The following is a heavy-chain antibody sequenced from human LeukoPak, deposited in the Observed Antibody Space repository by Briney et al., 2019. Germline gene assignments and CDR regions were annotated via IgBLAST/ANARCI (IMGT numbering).Heavy chain of an antibody. Sequence: ASVKVSCKASGGTFSNYAISWVRQAPGQGLEWMGGIIPIFGTANYAQKFQGRVTITTDESTSTAYMELSSLRSEDTAVYYCARDGYYGSGSSGAFDIWGQGTMVTVSS. CDR2: IIPIFGTA. CDR3: ARDGYYGSGSSGAFDI. J-gene: IGHJ3*02. D-gene: IGHD3-10*01. V-gene: IGHV1-69*05. CDR1: GGTFSNYA.